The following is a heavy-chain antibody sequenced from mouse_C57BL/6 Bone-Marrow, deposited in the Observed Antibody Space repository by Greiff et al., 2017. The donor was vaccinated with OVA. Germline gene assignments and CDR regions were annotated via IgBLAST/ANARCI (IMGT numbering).Heavy chain of an antibody. CDR3: ARNQDYPYWYFDV. V-gene: IGHV2-2*01. J-gene: IGHJ1*03. D-gene: IGHD5-5*01. CDR2: IWSGGST. CDR1: GFSLTSYG. Sequence: VQLQQSGPGLVQPSQSLSITCTVSGFSLTSYGVPWVRQSPGKGLEWLGVIWSGGSTDYNAAFISRLSISKDNSTSQVFFKMNSLQAEDTAIYYCARNQDYPYWYFDVWGTGTTVTVSS.